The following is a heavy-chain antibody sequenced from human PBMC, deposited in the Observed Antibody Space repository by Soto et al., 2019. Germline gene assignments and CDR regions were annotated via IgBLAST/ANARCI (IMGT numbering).Heavy chain of an antibody. J-gene: IGHJ3*02. D-gene: IGHD3-22*01. V-gene: IGHV1-69*13. CDR2: IIPIFGTA. Sequence: SVKVSCKASGGTFSSYAISWVRQAPGQGLEWTGGIIPIFGTANYAQKFQGRVTITADESTSTAYMELSSLRSEDTAVYYCAREKSYINYYDSSGYPQPSDAFDIWGQGTMVTVSS. CDR1: GGTFSSYA. CDR3: AREKSYINYYDSSGYPQPSDAFDI.